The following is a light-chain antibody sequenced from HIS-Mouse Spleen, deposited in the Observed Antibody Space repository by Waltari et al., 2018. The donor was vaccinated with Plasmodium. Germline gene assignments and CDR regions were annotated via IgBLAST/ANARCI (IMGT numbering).Light chain of an antibody. V-gene: IGKV1-33*01. Sequence: DIQMTQSPSSLSASAGDRVTITCQASQYISNYLNWYQQKPGKAPKLLIYDASNLETGGPSRFSGSGSGTDFTFTISSLQPEDIATYYCQQYDNLPYTFGQGTKLEIK. CDR2: DAS. J-gene: IGKJ2*01. CDR1: QYISNY. CDR3: QQYDNLPYT.